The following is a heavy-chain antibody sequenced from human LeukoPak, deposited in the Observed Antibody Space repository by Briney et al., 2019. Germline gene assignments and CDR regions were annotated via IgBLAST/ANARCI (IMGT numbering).Heavy chain of an antibody. J-gene: IGHJ4*02. CDR3: AKRAGLLYGHHDY. D-gene: IGHD3-3*01. CDR1: GFIFSNYG. CDR2: IGPSGVTT. V-gene: IGHV3-23*01. Sequence: GGSLRLSCAASGFIFSNYGMNWVRQAPGKGLEWVSGIGPSGVTTYYADSVKGRFTISRDNSKNTVFLLMNSLRAEDTAVYYCAKRAGLLYGHHDYWGQGTLVTVSS.